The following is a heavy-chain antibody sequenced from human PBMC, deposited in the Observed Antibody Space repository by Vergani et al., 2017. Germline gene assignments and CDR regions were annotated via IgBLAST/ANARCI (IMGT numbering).Heavy chain of an antibody. D-gene: IGHD3-3*02. CDR1: GFTFSSYA. V-gene: IGHV3-30*18. J-gene: IGHJ3*02. CDR2: ISYDGSNK. Sequence: AQLLESGGGLVQPGGSLRLSCAASGFTFSSYAMSWVRQAPGKGLEWVAVISYDGSNKYYADSVKGRFTISRDNSKNTLYLQMNSLRAEDTAVYYCAKELIRHAAAFDIWGQGTMVTVSS. CDR3: AKELIRHAAAFDI.